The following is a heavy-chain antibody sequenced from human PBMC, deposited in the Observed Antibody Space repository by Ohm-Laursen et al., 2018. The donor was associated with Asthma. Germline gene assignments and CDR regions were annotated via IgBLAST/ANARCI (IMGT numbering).Heavy chain of an antibody. D-gene: IGHD4-17*01. J-gene: IGHJ6*02. CDR1: GFTFSSYS. Sequence: SLRLSCTASGFTFSSYSMNWVRQAPGKGLEWVSYISSSSSTIYYADSVKGRFTISRDNSKNTLYLQMNSLRAEDTAVYYCARDDSTTVTSFGMNVWGQGTTVTVSS. CDR2: ISSSSSTI. CDR3: ARDDSTTVTSFGMNV. V-gene: IGHV3-48*01.